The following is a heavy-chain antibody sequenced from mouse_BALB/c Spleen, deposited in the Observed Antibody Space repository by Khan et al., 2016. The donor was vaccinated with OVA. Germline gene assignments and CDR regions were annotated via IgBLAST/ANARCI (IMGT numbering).Heavy chain of an antibody. Sequence: VQLKQSGAELVTPGASVKLSCTASGFTIKDTYMHWVQQRPEQGLEWIGMIYPANGNTKYDPKFQGKATITADTSSNTAYLQLSRLTSEDTAVYYRARSGGLYYGDYWGQGTTLTVSS. CDR3: ARSGGLYYGDY. J-gene: IGHJ2*01. V-gene: IGHV14-3*02. CDR2: IYPANGNT. CDR1: GFTIKDTY. D-gene: IGHD1-1*01.